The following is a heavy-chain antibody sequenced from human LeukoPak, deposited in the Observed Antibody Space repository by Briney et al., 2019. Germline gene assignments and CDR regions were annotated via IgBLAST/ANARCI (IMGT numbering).Heavy chain of an antibody. CDR3: ARLKGIGYYYYGMDV. J-gene: IGHJ6*02. V-gene: IGHV5-10-1*01. Sequence: GESLRISCKGFGXSFTSYWINWVRQMPGKGLEWMGRIDPSGSYTNYSPAFQGHVTISVDKSISTAYLQWSSLKASDTAMYYCARLKGIGYYYYGMDVWGQGTTVTVSS. CDR2: IDPSGSYT. CDR1: GXSFTSYW.